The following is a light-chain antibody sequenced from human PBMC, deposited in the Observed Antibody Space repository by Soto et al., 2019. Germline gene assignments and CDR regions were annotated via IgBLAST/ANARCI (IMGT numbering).Light chain of an antibody. Sequence: DIQMTQSPSSVSASVGDRATITCRATQGLSDSLAWYQQKPGKAPKLLISVTSRLQSGVPSRFSGSASETDFTLTIDRLQPEDLATYYCQQGHNWPLTFGQGTRLEIK. CDR3: QQGHNWPLT. J-gene: IGKJ5*01. V-gene: IGKV1-12*01. CDR1: QGLSDS. CDR2: VTS.